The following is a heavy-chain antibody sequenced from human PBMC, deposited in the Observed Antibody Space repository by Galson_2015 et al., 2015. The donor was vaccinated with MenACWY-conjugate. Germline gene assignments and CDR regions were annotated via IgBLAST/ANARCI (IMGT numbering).Heavy chain of an antibody. D-gene: IGHD2-8*01. Sequence: SVKVSCKASGYTLTSYYMHWVRQAPGQGLEWMGIINPGGGSRNYAQKFQGRVTMTRDTSTRTVYMELSSLRSDDTAVYFCARDGGIMEAPTQDAFDIWGQGTLVTVSS. CDR3: ARDGGIMEAPTQDAFDI. V-gene: IGHV1-46*01. CDR2: INPGGGSR. J-gene: IGHJ3*02. CDR1: GYTLTSYY.